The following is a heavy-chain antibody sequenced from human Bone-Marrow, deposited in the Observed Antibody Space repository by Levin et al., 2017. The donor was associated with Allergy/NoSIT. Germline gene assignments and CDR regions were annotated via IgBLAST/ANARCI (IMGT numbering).Heavy chain of an antibody. CDR2: SRSKADNYDT. Sequence: GESLKISCAASGFTFSDHYMEWVRQAPGKGLEWVGRSRSKADNYDTEYAAPVRGRFTISRDESKNSVFLQMDSLKTEDAAVYYCVRDLTPYYYGMDVWGQGTTVIVSS. J-gene: IGHJ6*02. CDR1: GFTFSDHY. V-gene: IGHV3-72*01. CDR3: VRDLTPYYYGMDV.